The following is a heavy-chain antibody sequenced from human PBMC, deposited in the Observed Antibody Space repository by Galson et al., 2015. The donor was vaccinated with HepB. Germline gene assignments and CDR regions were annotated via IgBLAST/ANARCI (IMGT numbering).Heavy chain of an antibody. CDR1: GFTVSSNY. CDR3: ARDDDLGFGAPRL. CDR2: IYSGGST. V-gene: IGHV3-66*02. Sequence: SLRLSCAASGFTVSSNYMSWVRQAPGKGLEWVSVIYSGGSTYYADSVKGRFTISRDNSKNTLYLQMNSLRAEDTAVYYCARDDDLGFGAPRLWGQGTLVTVSS. J-gene: IGHJ4*02. D-gene: IGHD3-10*01.